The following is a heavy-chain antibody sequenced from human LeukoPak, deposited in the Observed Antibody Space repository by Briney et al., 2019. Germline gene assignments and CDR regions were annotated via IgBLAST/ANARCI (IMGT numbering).Heavy chain of an antibody. CDR2: IYPGDSHT. J-gene: IGHJ5*02. Sequence: GESLKISCKGSGYSFPNYWIGWVRQMPGKGLEWMGIIYPGDSHTRYTPSFQDQVTISVDKSISTAYLQWSSLKASDTAMYYCARGPYAYTSSATLGSYNWFDPWGQGSLVTVSS. CDR1: GYSFPNYW. CDR3: ARGPYAYTSSATLGSYNWFDP. D-gene: IGHD2-2*02. V-gene: IGHV5-51*01.